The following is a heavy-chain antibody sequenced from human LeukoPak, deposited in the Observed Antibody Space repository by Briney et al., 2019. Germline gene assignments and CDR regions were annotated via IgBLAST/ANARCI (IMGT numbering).Heavy chain of an antibody. Sequence: PSETLSLTCTVSGGSISSSSCYWGWIRQTPGKGLEWIGNIYYSGTTYYNPSLKSRVSISVDTSKNQFFLKLSSVTAADTAVYYCTRHDSGGLYYPCDYWGKGTLGTVSS. CDR3: TRHDSGGLYYPCDY. D-gene: IGHD3-22*01. J-gene: IGHJ4*02. V-gene: IGHV4-39*01. CDR1: GGSISSSSCY. CDR2: IYYSGTT.